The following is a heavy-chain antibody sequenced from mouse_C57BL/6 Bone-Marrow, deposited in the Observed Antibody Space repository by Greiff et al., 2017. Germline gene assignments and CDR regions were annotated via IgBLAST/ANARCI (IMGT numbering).Heavy chain of an antibody. CDR3: ARYDYYMWYCDV. D-gene: IGHD2-12*01. CDR1: GYAFSSYW. V-gene: IGHV1-80*01. Sequence: QVQLQQSGAELVKPGASVKISCKASGYAFSSYWMNWVQQRPGKGLEWIGQIYPGDGDTNYNAKFKGKATLTADHSSSTAYMQLSSLTSEDYAVYFCARYDYYMWYCDVWGTGTTVTVSS. CDR2: IYPGDGDT. J-gene: IGHJ1*03.